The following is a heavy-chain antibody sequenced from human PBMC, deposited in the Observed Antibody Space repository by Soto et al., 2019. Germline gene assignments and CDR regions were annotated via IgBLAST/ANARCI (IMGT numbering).Heavy chain of an antibody. V-gene: IGHV5-51*01. Sequence: GESLKISCKGSGYSFTSYWIGWVRQMPGKGLEWMGIIYPGDSDTRYSPSFQGKVTISADKSISTAYLQWSSLKASDTAMYYCARHASDRVDIVVVLAAREGGFDPWGQGTLVTV. CDR3: ARHASDRVDIVVVLAAREGGFDP. CDR2: IYPGDSDT. D-gene: IGHD2-2*01. CDR1: GYSFTSYW. J-gene: IGHJ5*02.